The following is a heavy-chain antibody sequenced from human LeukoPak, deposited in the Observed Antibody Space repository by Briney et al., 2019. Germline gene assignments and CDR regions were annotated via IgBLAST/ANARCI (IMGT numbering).Heavy chain of an antibody. V-gene: IGHV3-30*18. Sequence: GGSLRLSCAASGFTFSSCGMHWVRQAPGKGLEWVAVISYDGSNEYYADSVKGRFTISRDNSKNTLYLQMSSLRAEDTAVYYCAKEFNRGLPDYWGQGTLVTVPS. CDR3: AKEFNRGLPDY. CDR1: GFTFSSCG. J-gene: IGHJ4*02. D-gene: IGHD2-21*01. CDR2: ISYDGSNE.